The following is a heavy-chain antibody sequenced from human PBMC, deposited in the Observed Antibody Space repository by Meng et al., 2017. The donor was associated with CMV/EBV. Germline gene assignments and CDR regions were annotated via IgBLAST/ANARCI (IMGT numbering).Heavy chain of an antibody. J-gene: IGHJ4*02. V-gene: IGHV4-38-2*02. D-gene: IGHD6-6*01. CDR3: ASLIAARERNDY. CDR2: IYHSGST. Sequence: SETLSLTCTVSGYSISSGYYWGWIRQPPGKGLEWIGSIYHSGSTYYNPSLKSRVTISVDTSKNQFSLKLSSVTAADTAVYYCASLIAARERNDYWGPGTLVTVSS. CDR1: GYSISSGYY.